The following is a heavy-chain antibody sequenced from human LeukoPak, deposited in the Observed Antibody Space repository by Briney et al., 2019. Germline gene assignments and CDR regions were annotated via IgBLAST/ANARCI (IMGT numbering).Heavy chain of an antibody. V-gene: IGHV3-21*01. D-gene: IGHD5-24*01. CDR3: ARVDGYNYFDY. J-gene: IGHJ4*02. CDR1: GFTFSSYS. CDR2: ISSSSSYI. Sequence: GGSLRHSCAASGFTFSSYSMNWVRQAPGKGLEWVSSISSSSSYIYYADSVKGRFTISRDNAKNPLYLQMNSLRAEDTAVYYCARVDGYNYFDYWGQGTLVTVSS.